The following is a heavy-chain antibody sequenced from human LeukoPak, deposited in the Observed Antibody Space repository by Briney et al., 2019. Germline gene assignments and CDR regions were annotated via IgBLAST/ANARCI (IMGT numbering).Heavy chain of an antibody. D-gene: IGHD3-22*01. Sequence: GGSLRLSCAASGFTFSSYAMNWVRQAPGKGLEWVAVIWYDGSNKYHADSVKGRFTISRDNSKNKLYLQMNSLRAEDTAVYYCARAAYDSTGYLTLWGQGTLVTVSS. J-gene: IGHJ4*02. CDR2: IWYDGSNK. V-gene: IGHV3-33*08. CDR3: ARAAYDSTGYLTL. CDR1: GFTFSSYA.